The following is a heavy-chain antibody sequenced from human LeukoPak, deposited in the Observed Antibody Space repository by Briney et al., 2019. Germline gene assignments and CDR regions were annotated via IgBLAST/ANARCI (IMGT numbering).Heavy chain of an antibody. CDR1: GFTLSTYV. J-gene: IGHJ4*02. CDR3: VRGTGY. Sequence: QSGGSLRLSCSVSGFTLSTYVMHWVRQAPGKGLEYASAISSNGDNTYYADPVKGRFTISRDNSKNTLYLQMSSLGADDAAVYYCVRGTGYWGQGALVTVSS. CDR2: ISSNGDNT. V-gene: IGHV3-64D*06.